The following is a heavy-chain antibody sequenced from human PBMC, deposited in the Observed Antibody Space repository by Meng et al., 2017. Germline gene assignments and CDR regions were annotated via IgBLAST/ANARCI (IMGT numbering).Heavy chain of an antibody. J-gene: IGHJ4*02. Sequence: VRLQQWGAGLLTPSETLSLHCVVVGGSFSDSSWSCIRRPPGKGLEWIGEINHSGSTNYNSSIESRATLSVDTSKNNLSLKLSSVTAADSAVYYCARGPTTMAHDFDYWGQGTLVTVSS. CDR3: ARGPTTMAHDFDY. CDR2: INHSGST. V-gene: IGHV4-34*02. CDR1: GGSFSDSS. D-gene: IGHD4-11*01.